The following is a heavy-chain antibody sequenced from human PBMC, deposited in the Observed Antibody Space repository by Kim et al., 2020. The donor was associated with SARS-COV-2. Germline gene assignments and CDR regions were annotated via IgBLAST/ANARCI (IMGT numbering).Heavy chain of an antibody. D-gene: IGHD3-22*01. Sequence: ASVKVSCKASGYTFTSYGISWVRQAPGQGLEWMGWISAYNGNTNYAQNLQGRVTMTTDTSTSTAYMELRSLRSDDTAVYYFARAGQHDYYDSSGYYEEGWFDPWGQGTLVSVSS. CDR3: ARAGQHDYYDSSGYYEEGWFDP. CDR2: ISAYNGNT. J-gene: IGHJ5*02. CDR1: GYTFTSYG. V-gene: IGHV1-18*01.